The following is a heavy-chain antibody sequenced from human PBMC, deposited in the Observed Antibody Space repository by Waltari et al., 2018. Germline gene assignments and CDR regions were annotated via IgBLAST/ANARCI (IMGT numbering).Heavy chain of an antibody. V-gene: IGHV3-30*14. D-gene: IGHD4-17*01. J-gene: IGHJ3*02. CDR3: ARVSGGDYDGAFDI. Sequence: QVQLVESGGGVVQPGRSLRLSCAASGFTFSSYAMHWVRQAPGKGLEWVAVISYDGSNKNNADSVNGRCTISRDNSKNTLYLQMNSLRAEDTAVYYCARVSGGDYDGAFDIWGQGTMVTVSS. CDR1: GFTFSSYA. CDR2: ISYDGSNK.